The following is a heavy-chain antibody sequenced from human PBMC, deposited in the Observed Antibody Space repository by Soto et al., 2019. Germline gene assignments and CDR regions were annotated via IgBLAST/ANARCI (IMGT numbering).Heavy chain of an antibody. J-gene: IGHJ4*02. CDR3: AKRDVPHSTSNAYFYDH. V-gene: IGHV3-23*01. CDR1: GFTFSRVS. D-gene: IGHD2-21*02. Sequence: PGGSLRLSCEASGFTFSRVSMNWVRQVPGKGLEWVSTISVSVGSTYSADSVQGRFTVSSDISDNTLFLRMTSLTADDTAVYFCAKRDVPHSTSNAYFYDHWGRGVLVTVS. CDR2: ISVSVGST.